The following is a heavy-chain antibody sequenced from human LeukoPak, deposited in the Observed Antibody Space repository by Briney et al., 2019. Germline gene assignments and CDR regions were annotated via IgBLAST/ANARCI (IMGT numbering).Heavy chain of an antibody. J-gene: IGHJ5*02. CDR1: GGSISGYY. Sequence: PSETLSLTCTVSGGSISGYYWSWIRQPPGKGLEWIGHIFYIGTTNYNPSLKNGVTILVDTSNNKFSLILSSVTAADTAVYYCARRIDGYNYNWFDPWGQGTLVTVSS. CDR2: IFYIGTT. D-gene: IGHD5-24*01. CDR3: ARRIDGYNYNWFDP. V-gene: IGHV4-59*08.